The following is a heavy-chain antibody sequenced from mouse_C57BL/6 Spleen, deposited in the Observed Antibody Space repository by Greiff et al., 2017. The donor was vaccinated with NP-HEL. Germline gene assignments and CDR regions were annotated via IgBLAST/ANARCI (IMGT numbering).Heavy chain of an antibody. Sequence: QVHVKQSGAELVKPGASVKISCKASGYAFSSYWMNWVKQRPGKGLEWIGQIYPGDGDTNYNGKFKGKATLTADKSSSTAYMQLSSLTSEDSAVYFCARERELGRFAYWGQGTLVTVSA. J-gene: IGHJ3*01. V-gene: IGHV1-80*01. CDR2: IYPGDGDT. CDR1: GYAFSSYW. D-gene: IGHD4-1*01. CDR3: ARERELGRFAY.